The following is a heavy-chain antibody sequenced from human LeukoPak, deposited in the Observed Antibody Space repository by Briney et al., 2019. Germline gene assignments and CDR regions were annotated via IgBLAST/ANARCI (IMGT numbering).Heavy chain of an antibody. J-gene: IGHJ4*02. CDR3: ARLGYSVSWTDC. Sequence: SETLSLTCTVSGGSISSTSHYWGWIRQPPGTGLEWIGSIYYSGSTYYNPSLKSRVTISVDTSKNQFSLRLSSVTATDMAVYFCARLGYSVSWTDCWGQGSLVTVSS. D-gene: IGHD6-13*01. CDR2: IYYSGST. CDR1: GGSISSTSHY. V-gene: IGHV4-39*01.